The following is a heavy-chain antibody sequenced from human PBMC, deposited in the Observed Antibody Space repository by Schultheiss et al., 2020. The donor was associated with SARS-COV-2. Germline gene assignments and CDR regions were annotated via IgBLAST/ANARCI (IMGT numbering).Heavy chain of an antibody. CDR3: AVPGGILTGAGAFDI. J-gene: IGHJ3*02. D-gene: IGHD3-9*01. CDR1: GYTFTGYY. CDR2: INPNSGGT. Sequence: GESLKISCKASGYTFTGYYMHWVRQAPGQGLEWMGWINPNSGGTNYAQKFQGRVTMTRDTSISTAYMELSSLRSEDTAVYYCAVPGGILTGAGAFDIWGQGTMVTVSS. V-gene: IGHV1-2*02.